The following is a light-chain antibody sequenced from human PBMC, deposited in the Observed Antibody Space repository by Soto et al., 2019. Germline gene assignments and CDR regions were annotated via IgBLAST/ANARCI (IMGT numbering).Light chain of an antibody. J-gene: IGLJ1*01. V-gene: IGLV2-14*01. CDR3: SAYTTATAIYV. CDR1: SSDVGTYNY. Sequence: QSALTQPASVSGSPGQSITLSCTGTSSDVGTYNYVSWYQQHPGKAPKLMIYEVRNRPSGVSNRFSGSKSGNTASLTISGLQAEDEADYYCSAYTTATAIYVFGTGTKVTVL. CDR2: EVR.